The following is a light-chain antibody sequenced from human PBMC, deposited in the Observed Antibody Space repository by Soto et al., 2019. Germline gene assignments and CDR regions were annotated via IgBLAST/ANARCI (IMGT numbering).Light chain of an antibody. Sequence: QSVLTQPASLSGSPGQSITISCTGTSSDVGGYNYVSLYQQHPGKAPKLMIYDVSNRPSWVSNRFSGSTSGNTASLTISGLQAEDEADYYCNSYRASSTTHYVFGTGTKVTVL. CDR2: DVS. CDR3: NSYRASSTTHYV. V-gene: IGLV2-14*03. J-gene: IGLJ1*01. CDR1: SSDVGGYNY.